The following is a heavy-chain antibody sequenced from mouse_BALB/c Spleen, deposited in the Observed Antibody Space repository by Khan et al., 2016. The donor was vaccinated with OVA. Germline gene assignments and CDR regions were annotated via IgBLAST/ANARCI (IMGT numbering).Heavy chain of an antibody. V-gene: IGHV5-17*02. CDR2: VSSGSSTI. Sequence: EVELVESGGGLVQPGGSRKLSCAASGFTFSSFGMHWVRQAPKKGLEWVAYVSSGSSTIYYVATVKGRFTISRDNPKNTLFLQRTSLRSEATAMYYCARSGGNFHWYFDVWGSRTSVTVSS. D-gene: IGHD2-1*01. CDR3: ARSGGNFHWYFDV. CDR1: GFTFSSFG. J-gene: IGHJ1*01.